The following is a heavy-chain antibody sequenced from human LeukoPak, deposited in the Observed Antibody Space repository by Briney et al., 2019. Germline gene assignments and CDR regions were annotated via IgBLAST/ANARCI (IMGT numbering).Heavy chain of an antibody. CDR3: ASAYSIAAPDY. D-gene: IGHD6-13*01. Sequence: SGTLSLTCAVSGGSISSSNWWSWVRQPPGKGLEWIGYIYYSGSTNYNPSLKSRVTISVDTSKNQFSLKLSSVTAADTAVYYCASAYSIAAPDYWGQGTLVTVSS. V-gene: IGHV4-4*02. CDR1: GGSISSSNW. CDR2: IYYSGST. J-gene: IGHJ4*02.